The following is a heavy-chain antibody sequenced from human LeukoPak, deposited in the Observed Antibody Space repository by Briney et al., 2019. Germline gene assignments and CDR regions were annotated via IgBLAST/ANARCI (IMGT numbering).Heavy chain of an antibody. D-gene: IGHD3-22*01. V-gene: IGHV1-24*01. CDR3: ATVGMHYYDSSGYYYNY. CDR1: GYTLTELS. J-gene: IGHJ4*02. Sequence: ASVKVSCKVSGYTLTELSMHWVRQAPGKGGEWMGGFDPEDGETIYAQKFQGRGTITEDTSTDTAYMELSSLRSEATAVYYCATVGMHYYDSSGYYYNYWGQGTLVTVSS. CDR2: FDPEDGET.